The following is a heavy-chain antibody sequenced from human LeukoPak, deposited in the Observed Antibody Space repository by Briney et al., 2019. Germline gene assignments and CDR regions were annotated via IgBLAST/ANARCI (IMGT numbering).Heavy chain of an antibody. V-gene: IGHV3-48*02. CDR3: ASPEEWLSPFDY. J-gene: IGHJ4*02. CDR2: IGSSGNDI. Sequence: GGSLRLSCAASGFTFSIYSMNWVRQAPGKGLEWVSHIGSSGNDIYYADSVKGRFTISRDNAKNSLYLQVNSLTDKDTAVYYCASPEEWLSPFDYWGQGTLVTVSS. D-gene: IGHD3-3*01. CDR1: GFTFSIYS.